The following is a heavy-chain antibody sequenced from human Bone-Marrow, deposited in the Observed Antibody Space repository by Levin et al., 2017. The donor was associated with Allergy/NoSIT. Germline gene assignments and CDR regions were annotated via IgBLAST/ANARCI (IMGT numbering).Heavy chain of an antibody. CDR2: ISGSGGST. CDR3: AKDYYGSGSYYFSYFDY. D-gene: IGHD3-10*01. V-gene: IGHV3-23*01. J-gene: IGHJ4*02. Sequence: VASVKVSCAASGFTFSSYAMSWVRQAPGKGLEWVSAISGSGGSTYYADSVKGRFTISRDNSKNTLYLQMNSLRAEDTAVYYCAKDYYGSGSYYFSYFDYWGQGTLVTVSS. CDR1: GFTFSSYA.